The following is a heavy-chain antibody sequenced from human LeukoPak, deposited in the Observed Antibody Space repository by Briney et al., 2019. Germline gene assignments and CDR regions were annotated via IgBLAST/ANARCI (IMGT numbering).Heavy chain of an antibody. CDR3: AKDLPGSGSDY. CDR2: IWYDGSNK. D-gene: IGHD3-10*01. Sequence: GGSLRLSCAASGFTFSSYGMHWVRQAPGKGLEWVAVIWYDGSNKYYADSVKGRFTISRDNSKNTLYLQMNSLRAEDTAVYYCAKDLPGSGSDYWGQGTLVTVSS. V-gene: IGHV3-33*06. CDR1: GFTFSSYG. J-gene: IGHJ4*02.